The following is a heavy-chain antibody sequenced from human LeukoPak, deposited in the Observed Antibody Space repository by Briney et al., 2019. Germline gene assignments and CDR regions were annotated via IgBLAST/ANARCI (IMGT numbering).Heavy chain of an antibody. CDR2: IYTSGST. D-gene: IGHD4-23*01. J-gene: IGHJ3*02. V-gene: IGHV4-61*02. CDR3: ARVFRGVVTPTYAFDI. CDR1: GGSISSGSYY. Sequence: SETLSLTCTVSGGSISSGSYYWSWIRQPAGKGLEWIGRIYTSGSTNYNPSLKSRVTISVDTSKNQFSLKLSSVTAADTAVYYCARVFRGVVTPTYAFDIWGHGTMVTVSS.